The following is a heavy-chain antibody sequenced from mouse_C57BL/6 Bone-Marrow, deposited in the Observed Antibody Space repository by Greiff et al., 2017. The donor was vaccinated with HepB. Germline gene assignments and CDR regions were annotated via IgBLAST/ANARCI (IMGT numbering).Heavy chain of an antibody. CDR1: GYTFTSYW. Sequence: QVQLQQPGAELVMPGASVKLSCKASGYTFTSYWMHWVKQRPGQGLEWIGEIDPSDSYTNYNQKFKGKSTLTVDKSSSTAYMQLSSLTSEDSAVYYSARPSYYRAIDYWGQGTSVTVSS. CDR3: ARPSYYRAIDY. CDR2: IDPSDSYT. D-gene: IGHD1-1*01. J-gene: IGHJ4*01. V-gene: IGHV1-69*01.